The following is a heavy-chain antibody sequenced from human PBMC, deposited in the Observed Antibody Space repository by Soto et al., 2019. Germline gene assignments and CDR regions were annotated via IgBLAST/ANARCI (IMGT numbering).Heavy chain of an antibody. CDR3: AAGSVAATRDLYYYYYYGMDV. Sequence: SVKVSCKASGFTFTSSAVQWVRQARGQRLEWIGWIVVGSGNTNYAQKFQERVTITRDMSTSTAYMELSSLRSEDTAVYYCAAGSVAATRDLYYYYYYGMDVWGQ. D-gene: IGHD2-15*01. CDR1: GFTFTSSA. J-gene: IGHJ6*02. V-gene: IGHV1-58*01. CDR2: IVVGSGNT.